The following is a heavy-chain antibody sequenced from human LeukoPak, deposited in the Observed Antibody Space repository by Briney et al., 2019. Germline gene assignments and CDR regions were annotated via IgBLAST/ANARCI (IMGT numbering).Heavy chain of an antibody. CDR2: MNPNSGNT. Sequence: GASVKVSCKASGYTFTSYDINWVGQATGQGLEWMGWMNPNSGNTGYAQKFQGRVTMTRNTSISTAYMELSSLRSEDTAVYYCARTYYGSGSYYNVRDYWGQGTLVTVSS. D-gene: IGHD3-10*01. CDR1: GYTFTSYD. CDR3: ARTYYGSGSYYNVRDY. J-gene: IGHJ4*02. V-gene: IGHV1-8*01.